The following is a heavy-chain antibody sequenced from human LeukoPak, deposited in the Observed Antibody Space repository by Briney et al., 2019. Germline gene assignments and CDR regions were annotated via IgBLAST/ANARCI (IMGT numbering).Heavy chain of an antibody. CDR1: GYTFTGYY. Sequence: ASVKVSCKSSGYTFTGYYIHWVRQAPGQGLDWMGCINPSSGGTIYAQKFQGRVTVTRDTSISTAFMELSRLRSDDTAMYYCASGGRLGELSLGQNAFDIWGQGTMVTVSS. D-gene: IGHD3-16*01. J-gene: IGHJ3*02. CDR2: INPSSGGT. V-gene: IGHV1-2*02. CDR3: ASGGRLGELSLGQNAFDI.